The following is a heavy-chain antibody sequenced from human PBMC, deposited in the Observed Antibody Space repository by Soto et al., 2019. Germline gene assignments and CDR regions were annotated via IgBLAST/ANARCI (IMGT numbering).Heavy chain of an antibody. J-gene: IGHJ5*02. V-gene: IGHV4-30-2*01. CDR1: GGSISSSGYS. Sequence: QLQLQESGSGLVKPSQTLSLTCAVSGGSISSSGYSWSWIRQPPGKGLEWIGYIYHSGSTYYNPSLKTHAPLSVDRSENRFSLKLSSGTAADTAVYYCATVPAPWGQGTLVAVSS. CDR2: IYHSGST. CDR3: ATVPAP.